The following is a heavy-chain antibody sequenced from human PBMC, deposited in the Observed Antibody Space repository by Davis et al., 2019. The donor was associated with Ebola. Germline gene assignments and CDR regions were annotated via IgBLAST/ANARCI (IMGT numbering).Heavy chain of an antibody. J-gene: IGHJ6*02. Sequence: GESLKISCKGSGYSFTSYWISWVRQMPGKGLEWMGRIDPSDSYTNYSPSFQGHVTISADKSISTAYLQWSSLKASDTAMYYCASLIAAAGKRYYYGMDVWGQGTTVTVSS. CDR1: GYSFTSYW. CDR2: IDPSDSYT. CDR3: ASLIAAAGKRYYYGMDV. D-gene: IGHD6-13*01. V-gene: IGHV5-10-1*01.